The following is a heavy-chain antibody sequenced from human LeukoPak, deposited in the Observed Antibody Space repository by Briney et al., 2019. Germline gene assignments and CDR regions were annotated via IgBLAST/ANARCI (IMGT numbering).Heavy chain of an antibody. CDR2: IYHRGST. D-gene: IGHD3-9*01. V-gene: IGHV4-38-2*01. CDR1: GYSISSGYY. CDR3: ARVRYFDWSDWFDP. J-gene: IGHJ5*02. Sequence: PSETLSLTCAVSGYSISSGYYWGWIRQPPGKGLEWIGSIYHRGSTYYNPSLKSRVTISVDTSKNQFSLKLSSVTAADTAVYYCARVRYFDWSDWFDPWGQGTLVTVSS.